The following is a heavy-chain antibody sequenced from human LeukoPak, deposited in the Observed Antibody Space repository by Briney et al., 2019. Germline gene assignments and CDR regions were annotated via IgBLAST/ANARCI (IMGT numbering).Heavy chain of an antibody. CDR2: ISWNDDK. V-gene: IGHV2-5*01. J-gene: IGHJ3*02. CDR1: GFSFSTRAVG. CDR3: AHRTYYYDSGDYSDAFDI. Sequence: SGPTLVNPTQTLTLTCTFSGFSFSTRAVGVGWIRQPPVKALEWLALISWNDDKRYSPTLKSRLTITKDNFKNQVVLTMTNMDPVDTATYYCAHRTYYYDSGDYSDAFDIWGQGTMVTVSS. D-gene: IGHD3-22*01.